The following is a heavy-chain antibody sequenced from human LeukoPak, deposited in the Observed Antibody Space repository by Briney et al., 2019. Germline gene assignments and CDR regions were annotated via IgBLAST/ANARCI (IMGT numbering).Heavy chain of an antibody. CDR3: ARGVVPNWFDP. J-gene: IGHJ5*02. CDR1: GYPISSGYY. Sequence: SETLSLTCTVSGYPISSGYYWGWIRQPPGKGLEWIGSIYHSGSTYYNPSLKSRVTISVDTSKNQFSLKLSSVTAADTAVYYCARGVVPNWFDPWGQGTLVTVSS. CDR2: IYHSGST. V-gene: IGHV4-38-2*02. D-gene: IGHD2-15*01.